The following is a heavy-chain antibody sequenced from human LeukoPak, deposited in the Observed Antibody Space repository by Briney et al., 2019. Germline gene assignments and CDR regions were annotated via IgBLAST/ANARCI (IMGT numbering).Heavy chain of an antibody. Sequence: SETLSLTCTVSGGSISSYYWSWIRQPPGKGLEWIGYIYYSGTTNYNPSLKSRVTISVDTSKNQFSLKLSSVTAADTPVYYCARGVYIAAAQYGYWGQGTLVTVSS. D-gene: IGHD6-13*01. CDR3: ARGVYIAAAQYGY. CDR1: GGSISSYY. CDR2: IYYSGTT. J-gene: IGHJ4*02. V-gene: IGHV4-59*01.